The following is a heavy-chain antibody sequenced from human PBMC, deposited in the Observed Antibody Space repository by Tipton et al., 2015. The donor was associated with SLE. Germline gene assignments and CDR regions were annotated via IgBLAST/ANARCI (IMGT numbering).Heavy chain of an antibody. CDR2: INNSGST. CDR3: ARGPITIVRVYYYYYYMDV. V-gene: IGHV4-34*01. J-gene: IGHJ6*03. Sequence: TLSLTCAVYGGSFSGYYWSWIRQPPGKVLEWIGEINNSGSTNYNPSLKSRVTISVDTSKNQFSLKLSSVTAADTAVYFCARGPITIVRVYYYYYYMDVWGKGTTVTVSS. D-gene: IGHD3-10*01. CDR1: GGSFSGYY.